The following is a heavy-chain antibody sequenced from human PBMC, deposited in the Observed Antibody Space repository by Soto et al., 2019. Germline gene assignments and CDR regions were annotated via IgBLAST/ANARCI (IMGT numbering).Heavy chain of an antibody. CDR2: IYYSGST. CDR1: GGSISSGGYY. D-gene: IGHD3-22*01. Sequence: QVQLQESGPGLVKPSQTLSLTCTVSGGSISSGGYYWSWIRQHPGKGLEWIGYIYYSGSTYYKPSLKSRVTISVDTSKNQFSLKLSSVTAADTAVYYCSRVLSSGYYYVDYWGQGTLVPVSS. CDR3: SRVLSSGYYYVDY. J-gene: IGHJ4*02. V-gene: IGHV4-31*03.